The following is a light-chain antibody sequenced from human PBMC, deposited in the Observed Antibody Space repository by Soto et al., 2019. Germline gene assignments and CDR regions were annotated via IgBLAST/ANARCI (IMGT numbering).Light chain of an antibody. J-gene: IGLJ1*01. Sequence: QSVLTQPPSVSGAPGQRITISCTGSDSIIGAGYDVHWYQQLPGKPPKVLIYGNSNRPSGVPDRFSASKSGTSASLAIPGLQAEDEGDYYCQSYNSTLSARYVFGNGTKLNVL. CDR3: QSYNSTLSARYV. CDR2: GNS. CDR1: DSIIGAGYD. V-gene: IGLV1-40*01.